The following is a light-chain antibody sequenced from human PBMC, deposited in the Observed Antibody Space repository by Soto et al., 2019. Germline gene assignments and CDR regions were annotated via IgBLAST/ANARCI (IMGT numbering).Light chain of an antibody. CDR1: QSVSSS. Sequence: EIVLTQFPATLSLSPGETATLSCRASQSVSSSLAWYQQKPGQTPRLLIYDASNRATGIPARFSGSGSGTDFTLTVSSLEPEDFAVYYCQQRSSWPLTFVGGTKVEIK. V-gene: IGKV3-11*01. J-gene: IGKJ4*01. CDR2: DAS. CDR3: QQRSSWPLT.